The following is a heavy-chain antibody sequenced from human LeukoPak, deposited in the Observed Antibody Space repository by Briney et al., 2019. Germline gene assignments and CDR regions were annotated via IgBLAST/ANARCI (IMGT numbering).Heavy chain of an antibody. CDR2: IYYSGST. V-gene: IGHV4-39*01. J-gene: IGHJ5*02. CDR1: GGSISSSSYY. D-gene: IGHD6-19*01. Sequence: SETLSLTCTVSGGSISSSSYYWGWIRQPPGKGLEWIGSIYYSGSTYYNPSLKSRVTISVDTSKNQFSLKLSSVTAADTAVYYCARQWLVGDWFDPWGQGTLVTVSS. CDR3: ARQWLVGDWFDP.